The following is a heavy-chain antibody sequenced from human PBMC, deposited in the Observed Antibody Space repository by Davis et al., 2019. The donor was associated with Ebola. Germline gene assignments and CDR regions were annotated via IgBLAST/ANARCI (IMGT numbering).Heavy chain of an antibody. CDR2: ISSSGSTI. CDR1: GFTFSNAW. J-gene: IGHJ6*02. V-gene: IGHV3-48*04. CDR3: ARSRDTYYYYGMDV. Sequence: GESLKISCSASGFTFSNAWMNWVRQAPGKGLEWVSYISSSGSTIYYADSVKGRFTISRDNAKNSLYLQMNSLRAEDTAVYYCARSRDTYYYYGMDVWGQGTTVTVSS.